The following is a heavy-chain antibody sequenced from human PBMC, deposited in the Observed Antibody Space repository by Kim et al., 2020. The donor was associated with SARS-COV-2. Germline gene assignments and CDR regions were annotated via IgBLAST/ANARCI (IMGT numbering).Heavy chain of an antibody. CDR3: ARIGFKSDYYDSSGLDY. J-gene: IGHJ4*02. Sequence: SVKVSCKASGGTFSSYAISWVRQAPGQGLEWMGGIIPIFGTANYAQKFQGRVTITADESTSTAYMELSSLRSEDTAVYYCARIGFKSDYYDSSGLDYWGQGTRVTVSS. D-gene: IGHD3-22*01. CDR2: IIPIFGTA. CDR1: GGTFSSYA. V-gene: IGHV1-69*13.